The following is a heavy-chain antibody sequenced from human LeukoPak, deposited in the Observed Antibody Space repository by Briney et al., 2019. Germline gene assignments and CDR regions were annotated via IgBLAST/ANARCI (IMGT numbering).Heavy chain of an antibody. V-gene: IGHV4-59*11. CDR1: CGSISSHY. D-gene: IGHD1-26*01. J-gene: IGHJ4*02. CDR3: AREMSGGGSYYDY. Sequence: SEPLSLTCTVSCGSISSHYCSWIRQPPGKGLEWIGYIYYSGSTNYNPSLKSRVTISVDTSKNQFSLKLSSVTAADTAVYYCAREMSGGGSYYDYWGQGTLVTVSS. CDR2: IYYSGST.